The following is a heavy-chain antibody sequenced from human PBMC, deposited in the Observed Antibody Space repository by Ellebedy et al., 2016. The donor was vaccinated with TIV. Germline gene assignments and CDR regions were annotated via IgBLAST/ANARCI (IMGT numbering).Heavy chain of an antibody. D-gene: IGHD7-27*01. CDR1: GDTFSRYA. V-gene: IGHV1-69*06. Sequence: SVKVSXXASGDTFSRYAITWVRQAPGQGLEWTGGIIPMFGAPNYAQKFLGRVTITADRATSTVYMEMSSLRSEDTAVVYCARGPLGLNGAGTFDIWGKGTMVTVSS. J-gene: IGHJ3*02. CDR2: IIPMFGAP. CDR3: ARGPLGLNGAGTFDI.